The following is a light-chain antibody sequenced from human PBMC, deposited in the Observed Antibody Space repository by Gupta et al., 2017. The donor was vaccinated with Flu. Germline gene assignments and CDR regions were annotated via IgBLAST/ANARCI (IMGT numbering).Light chain of an antibody. CDR3: QQYNHYRA. Sequence: DIQMTQSPSTLSASVGDRVTITCRASQSISSWLAWYQQKPGKAPKLLIYKASSLQSGVPSRFSGSGSGTEFTLTISSLQPDDSATYYCQQYNHYRAFGQGTKVEIK. CDR2: KAS. J-gene: IGKJ1*01. CDR1: QSISSW. V-gene: IGKV1-5*03.